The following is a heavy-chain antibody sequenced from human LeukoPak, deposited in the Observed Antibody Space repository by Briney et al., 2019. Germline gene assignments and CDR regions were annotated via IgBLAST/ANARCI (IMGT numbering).Heavy chain of an antibody. V-gene: IGHV3-23*01. CDR1: GFTFSSYA. D-gene: IGHD6-25*01. Sequence: GGPLRLSCAASGFTFSSYAMSWVRQAPGKGLEWVLGIRDSGTDTFYADSVKGRFTISRDNSKNTLYLQMNSLRAEDTALYYCAKEFTAAGIPALDYWGQGTLVTVSS. CDR2: IRDSGTDT. CDR3: AKEFTAAGIPALDY. J-gene: IGHJ4*02.